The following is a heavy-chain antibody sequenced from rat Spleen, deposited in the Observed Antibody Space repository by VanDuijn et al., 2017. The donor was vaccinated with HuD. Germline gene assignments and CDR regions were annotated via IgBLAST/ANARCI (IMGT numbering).Heavy chain of an antibody. CDR3: ETITAP. Sequence: EVELVESGGGLIQPGSPLKLSCVASGFTFNKYWMAWIRQAPGKGLEWIASITHDDGSTFYPDSVKGRFTISRDIAKSTLYLQMNSLRSEYTATYYCETITAPWGHGVMVTVSS. V-gene: IGHV5-31*01. CDR2: ITHDDGST. D-gene: IGHD1-2*01. CDR1: GFTFNKYW. J-gene: IGHJ2*01.